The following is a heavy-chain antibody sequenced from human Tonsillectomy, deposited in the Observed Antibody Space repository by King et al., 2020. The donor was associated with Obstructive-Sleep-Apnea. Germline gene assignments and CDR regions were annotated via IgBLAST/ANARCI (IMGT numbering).Heavy chain of an antibody. D-gene: IGHD6-25*01. CDR2: IYYSGRT. J-gene: IGHJ3*02. CDR3: ARGDQRLTGGAFDI. V-gene: IGHV4-39*07. Sequence: QLQESGPGLVKPSETLSLTCTVSGGSICSSTYYWGWIRQPPGKGLEWIGTIYYSGRTYYNPSLRRRVTISVDTSKNQFSLKLSSVTAADTAVYYCARGDQRLTGGAFDIWGQGTMVTVSS. CDR1: GGSICSSTYY.